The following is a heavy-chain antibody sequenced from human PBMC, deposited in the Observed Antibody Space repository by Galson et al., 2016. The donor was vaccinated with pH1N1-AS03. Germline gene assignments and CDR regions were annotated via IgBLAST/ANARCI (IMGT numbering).Heavy chain of an antibody. CDR1: GYTFTSHR. V-gene: IGHV1-2*06. CDR3: ARGDSGATATITNFDY. D-gene: IGHD5-24*01. J-gene: IGHJ4*02. Sequence: SVKVSCKASGYTFTSHRIIWVRQVPGQGLEWMGRINSKSGATKYVQKFEGRATMTRDTSISTAFLELTSLHSDDTAVYFCARGDSGATATITNFDYWGQGTLVTVSS. CDR2: INSKSGAT.